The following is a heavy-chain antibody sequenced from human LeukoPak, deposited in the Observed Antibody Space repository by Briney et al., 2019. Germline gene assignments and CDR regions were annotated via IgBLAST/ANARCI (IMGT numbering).Heavy chain of an antibody. CDR2: IWYDGSNK. CDR1: GFTFSSYG. J-gene: IGHJ6*02. Sequence: PGRSLRLSCAASGFTFSSYGMHWVRQAPGKGLEWVAVIWYDGSNKYYADSVKGRFTISRDNSKNTLYLQMNSLRAEDTAVYYCARESWMGGYYYYGMDVCGQGTTVTVSS. D-gene: IGHD1-26*01. V-gene: IGHV3-33*01. CDR3: ARESWMGGYYYYGMDV.